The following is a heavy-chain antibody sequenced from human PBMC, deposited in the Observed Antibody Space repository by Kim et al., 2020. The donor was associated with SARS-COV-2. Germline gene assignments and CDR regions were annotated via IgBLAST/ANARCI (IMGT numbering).Heavy chain of an antibody. D-gene: IGHD3-22*01. CDR2: IHYNGKN. V-gene: IGHV4-59*12. CDR1: GAAFDDYY. J-gene: IGHJ4*02. Sequence: SETLSLTCTVAGAAFDDYYWSWIRQPPGKGLEWIGYIHYNGKNNYNPSLKSRATLSLGGSRNQFSLTLNFVTAADSAVYYGARKRADSSGFIDSWGQGTLVTVSS. CDR3: ARKRADSSGFIDS.